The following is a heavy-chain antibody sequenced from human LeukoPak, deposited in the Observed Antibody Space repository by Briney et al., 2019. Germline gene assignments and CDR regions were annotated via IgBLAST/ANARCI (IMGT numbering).Heavy chain of an antibody. D-gene: IGHD6-6*01. V-gene: IGHV3-21*01. J-gene: IGHJ4*02. CDR3: ARSQEPNSSLGPRSSPVDY. CDR1: GFTFSSYS. CDR2: ISSSSSYI. Sequence: GGSLRLSCAASGFTFSSYSMNWVRQAPGRGLEWVSSISSSSSYIYYADSVKGRFTISRDNAKNSLYLQMYSLRAEDTAVYYCARSQEPNSSLGPRSSPVDYWGQGTLVTVSS.